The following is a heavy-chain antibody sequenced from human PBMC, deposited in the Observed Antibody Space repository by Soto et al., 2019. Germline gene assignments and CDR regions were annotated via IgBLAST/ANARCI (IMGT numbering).Heavy chain of an antibody. Sequence: GGSLRLFCAASGFTFSSYWMSWVRQAPGKGLEWVANIKQDGSEKYYVDSVKGRFTITRDNAKNSLYLQMNSLSAEDTAVYYCARGYCSSTSCSRDYYYGMDVWGQGTTVTVSS. D-gene: IGHD2-2*01. CDR3: ARGYCSSTSCSRDYYYGMDV. CDR1: GFTFSSYW. V-gene: IGHV3-7*03. CDR2: IKQDGSEK. J-gene: IGHJ6*02.